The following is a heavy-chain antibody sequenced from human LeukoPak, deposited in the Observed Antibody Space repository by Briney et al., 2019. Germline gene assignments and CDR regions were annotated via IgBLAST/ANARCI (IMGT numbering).Heavy chain of an antibody. D-gene: IGHD1-20*01. CDR1: GFTFNRYN. J-gene: IGHJ4*02. Sequence: PGGSLRLSCAASGFTFNRYNMNWVRRAPGKGLEWVSSISSSSSYIYYADSVKGRFTISRDNAKNSLYLQMNSLRAEDTAVYYCAREGSPRNWNYAGYWGQGTLVTVSS. CDR2: ISSSSSYI. V-gene: IGHV3-21*01. CDR3: AREGSPRNWNYAGY.